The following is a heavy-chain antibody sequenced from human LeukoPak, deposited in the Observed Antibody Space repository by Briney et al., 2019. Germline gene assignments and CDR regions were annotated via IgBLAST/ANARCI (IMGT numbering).Heavy chain of an antibody. V-gene: IGHV3-30*18. CDR1: GFTFSSYG. CDR3: AKAAVAGPGEDY. D-gene: IGHD6-19*01. J-gene: IGHJ4*02. CDR2: ISYDGTNK. Sequence: TGRSLRLSCAASGFTFSSYGMHWVRQAPGKGLEWVAVISYDGTNKYYADSVKGRFTISRDNSKNTLYLQMNSLRAEDTAVYYCAKAAVAGPGEDYWGQGTLVTVSS.